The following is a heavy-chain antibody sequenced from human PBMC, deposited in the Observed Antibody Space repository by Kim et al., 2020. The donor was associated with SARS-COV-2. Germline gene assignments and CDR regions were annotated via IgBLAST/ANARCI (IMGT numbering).Heavy chain of an antibody. J-gene: IGHJ6*02. CDR3: ARDRPYGLNYYYGMDV. V-gene: IGHV3-48*02. D-gene: IGHD3-10*01. Sequence: YVKGRFTISRDNAKNSLYLQRNSLRDEDTAVYYCARDRPYGLNYYYGMDVWGQGTTVTVSS.